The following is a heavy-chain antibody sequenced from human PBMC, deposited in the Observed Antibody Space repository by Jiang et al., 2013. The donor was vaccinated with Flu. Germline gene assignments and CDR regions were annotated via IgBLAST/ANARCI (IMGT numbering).Heavy chain of an antibody. D-gene: IGHD5-18*01. CDR2: IYYSGST. CDR3: ARESYSYGPFDY. J-gene: IGHJ4*02. Sequence: IRQPPGKGLEWIGYIYYSGSTNYNPSLKSRVTISVDTSKNQFSLKLSSVTAADTAVYYCARESYSYGPFDYWGQGTLVTVSS. V-gene: IGHV4-59*01.